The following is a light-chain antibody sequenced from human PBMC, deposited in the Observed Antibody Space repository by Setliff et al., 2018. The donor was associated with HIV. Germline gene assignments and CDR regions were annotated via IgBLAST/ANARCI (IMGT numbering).Light chain of an antibody. J-gene: IGKJ5*01. CDR2: GAS. CDR3: QQYGSSPIT. CDR1: QSVSSDY. Sequence: EIVLTQSPGTLSLSPGERATLSCRASQSVSSDYLAWYQQIPGQAPRLLIYGASSRATGIPDRFSGGGSGTDFTLTISRLEPEDSAVHYCQQYGSSPITFGQGTRLEIK. V-gene: IGKV3-20*01.